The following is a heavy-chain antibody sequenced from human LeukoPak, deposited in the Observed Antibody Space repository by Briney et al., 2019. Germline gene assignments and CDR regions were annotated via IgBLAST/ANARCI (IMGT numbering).Heavy chain of an antibody. J-gene: IGHJ5*02. Sequence: GASVKVSCKASRYTFTSYAMHWVRQAPGQRLEWMGWINAGNGNTKYSQKFQGRVTITRDTSASTAYMELSSLRSEDTAVYYCARGRRTSLLVVPAEGWFDPWGQGTLVTVSS. CDR1: RYTFTSYA. V-gene: IGHV1-3*01. CDR2: INAGNGNT. D-gene: IGHD2-2*01. CDR3: ARGRRTSLLVVPAEGWFDP.